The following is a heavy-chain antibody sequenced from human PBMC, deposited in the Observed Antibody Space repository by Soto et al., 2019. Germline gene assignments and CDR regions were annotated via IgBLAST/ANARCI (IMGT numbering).Heavy chain of an antibody. J-gene: IGHJ4*02. D-gene: IGHD6-19*01. V-gene: IGHV3-23*01. Sequence: GGSLRLSCAASGFTFSSSAMSWVRQAPGKGLEWVSAVSGSGGTTYYADSVRGRFTISRDDSKNTAYLQMNSLKTEDTAVYYCTIAVAGTIDYWGQGTLVTVSS. CDR3: TIAVAGTIDY. CDR2: VSGSGGTT. CDR1: GFTFSSSA.